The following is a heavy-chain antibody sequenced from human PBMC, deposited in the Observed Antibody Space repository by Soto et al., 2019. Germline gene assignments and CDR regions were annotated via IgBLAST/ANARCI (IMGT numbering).Heavy chain of an antibody. Sequence: ASVKVSCKASGYTFTGYYMHWVRQAPGQGLEWMGWINPNSGGTNYAQKFQGWVTMTRDTSISTAYMELSRLRSDDTAVYCCARDPADTAMVTSYYYYGMDVWGQGSTVTVSS. CDR3: ARDPADTAMVTSYYYYGMDV. D-gene: IGHD5-18*01. J-gene: IGHJ6*02. CDR1: GYTFTGYY. V-gene: IGHV1-2*04. CDR2: INPNSGGT.